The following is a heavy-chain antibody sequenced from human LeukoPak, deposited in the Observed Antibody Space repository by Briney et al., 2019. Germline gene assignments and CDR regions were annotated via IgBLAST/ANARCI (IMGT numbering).Heavy chain of an antibody. V-gene: IGHV3-7*01. CDR3: ARAGVTNLLGETYWYFDL. CDR1: GFTFSSYW. D-gene: IGHD1-26*01. CDR2: IKQDGSEK. Sequence: SGGSLRLSCAASGFTFSSYWMSWVRQAPGKGLEWVANIKQDGSEKYYVDSVKGRFTISRDNAENSLYLQMNSLRAEDTAVYSCARAGVTNLLGETYWYFDLWGRGTLVTVSS. J-gene: IGHJ2*01.